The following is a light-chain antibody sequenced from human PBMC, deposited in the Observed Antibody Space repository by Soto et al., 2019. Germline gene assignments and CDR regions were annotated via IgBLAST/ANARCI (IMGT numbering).Light chain of an antibody. V-gene: IGLV4-69*01. CDR2: LNSDGSH. CDR1: SGHSSYA. Sequence: QSVLTQSPSASASLGASVKLTCTLSSGHSSYAIAWHQQQPEKGPRYLMKLNSDGSHSQGDGIPDRFSGSSSGAERYLTTSSLPSEDEAYYYCQTWGTGPWVFGGGTKLTVL. CDR3: QTWGTGPWV. J-gene: IGLJ3*02.